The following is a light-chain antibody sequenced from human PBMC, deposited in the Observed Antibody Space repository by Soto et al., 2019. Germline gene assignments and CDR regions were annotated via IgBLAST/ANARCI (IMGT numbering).Light chain of an antibody. CDR2: DAS. V-gene: IGKV3-11*01. CDR3: HQYGSSPYT. Sequence: IVLTQSPATLSLSPGERATLSCRASQSVSIYLAWYQHKPGQAPRVLIYDASNRATGIPARFSGSGSGTDFTLTISSLEPEDFAVYYCHQYGSSPYTFGQGTKVEMK. J-gene: IGKJ2*01. CDR1: QSVSIY.